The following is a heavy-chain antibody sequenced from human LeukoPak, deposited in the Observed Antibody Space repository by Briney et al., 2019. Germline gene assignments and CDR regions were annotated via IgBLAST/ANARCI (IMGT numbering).Heavy chain of an antibody. J-gene: IGHJ3*02. Sequence: GGSLRLSCAASGFTFSSYGMHWVRQAPGKGLEWVAFIRYDGSNKYYADSVKGRFTISRDNSKNTLYLQMNRLRAEDTAVYYCAKALGYCSSTSCSDAFDIWGQGTMVTVSS. V-gene: IGHV3-30*02. CDR2: IRYDGSNK. D-gene: IGHD2-2*01. CDR1: GFTFSSYG. CDR3: AKALGYCSSTSCSDAFDI.